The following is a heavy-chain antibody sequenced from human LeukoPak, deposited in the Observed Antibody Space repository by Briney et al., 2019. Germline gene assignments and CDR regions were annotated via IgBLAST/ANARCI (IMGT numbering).Heavy chain of an antibody. D-gene: IGHD1-26*01. J-gene: IGHJ4*02. CDR2: IYYSGST. CDR3: ARVYSGNYCDY. V-gene: IGHV4-59*11. Sequence: SETLSLTCTVSGGSINSHYWSWLRQPPGKGLEWIGHIYYSGSTNYNPSLKSRVTISVDTSKNQFYLKVSSVTAADTAVYYCARVYSGNYCDYWGQGTLVTVSS. CDR1: GGSINSHY.